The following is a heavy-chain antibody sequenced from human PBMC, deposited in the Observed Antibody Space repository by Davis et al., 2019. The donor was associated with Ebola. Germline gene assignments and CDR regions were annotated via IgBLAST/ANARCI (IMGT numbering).Heavy chain of an antibody. Sequence: GESLKISCEASGFTFSSYWMSWVRQAPGKGLEWLANIKEDGSEKYYVDSVKGRFTISRDSAKNSLYLQMNSLRAEDTAVYYCVKGGWQQYFDYWGQGTLVTVSS. D-gene: IGHD6-13*01. CDR2: IKEDGSEK. CDR1: GFTFSSYW. J-gene: IGHJ4*02. V-gene: IGHV3-7*03. CDR3: VKGGWQQYFDY.